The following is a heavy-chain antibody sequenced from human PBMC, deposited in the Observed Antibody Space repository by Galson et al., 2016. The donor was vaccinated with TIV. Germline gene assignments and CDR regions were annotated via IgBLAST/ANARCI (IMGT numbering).Heavy chain of an antibody. J-gene: IGHJ3*02. V-gene: IGHV3-23*01. CDR2: ISLSGGTT. CDR1: GFSACHYV. CDR3: AKPEADGDYSLGAAFDK. Sequence: SLRLSCAASGFSACHYVMSWVRQTPGKGLEWVSAISLSGGTTFYADSVRGRFIISRDNSNYRLYLETKSLRVEDTAVYYCAKPEADGDYSLGAAFDKWGQGTLVSVSS. D-gene: IGHD4-17*01.